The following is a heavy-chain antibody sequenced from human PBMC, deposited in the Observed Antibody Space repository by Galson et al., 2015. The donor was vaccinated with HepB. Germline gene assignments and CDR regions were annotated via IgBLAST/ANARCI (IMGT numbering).Heavy chain of an antibody. CDR3: ALLMTAPAYGMDV. CDR2: IIPILGIA. J-gene: IGHJ6*02. V-gene: IGHV1-69*04. Sequence: SVKVSCKASGGTFSSYAISWVRQAPGQGLEWMGRIIPILGIANYAQKFQGRVTITADKSTSTAYMELSSLRSEGTAVYYCALLMTAPAYGMDVWGQGTTVTVSS. D-gene: IGHD2-21*02. CDR1: GGTFSSYA.